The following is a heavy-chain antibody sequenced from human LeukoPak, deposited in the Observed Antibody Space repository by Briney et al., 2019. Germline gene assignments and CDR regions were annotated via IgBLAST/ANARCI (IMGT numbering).Heavy chain of an antibody. V-gene: IGHV4-59*01. CDR2: IYYSGST. Sequence: SETLSLTCTVSGGSISRYYWRWIRQPPGKGLEWIGYIYYSGSTNYNPSLKSRVTISVDTSMNQFSLKLSAVTAADTAVYDCARGGNDFWGGSPDAFDIWGQGTMVTVSS. J-gene: IGHJ3*02. CDR1: GGSISRYY. CDR3: ARGGNDFWGGSPDAFDI. D-gene: IGHD3-3*01.